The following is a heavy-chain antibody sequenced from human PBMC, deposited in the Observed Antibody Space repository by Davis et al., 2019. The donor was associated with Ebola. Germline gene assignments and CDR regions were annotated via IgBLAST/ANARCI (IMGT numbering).Heavy chain of an antibody. J-gene: IGHJ5*02. CDR1: GFTVSSNY. CDR2: IYSGGST. D-gene: IGHD1-26*01. Sequence: GESLKISCAASGFTVSSNYMSWVRQAPGKGLEWVSVIYSGGSTYYADSVKGRFTISRDNSKNTLYLQMNSLRAEDTAVYYCARGARGVGRWFDPWGQGTLVTVSS. V-gene: IGHV3-53*01. CDR3: ARGARGVGRWFDP.